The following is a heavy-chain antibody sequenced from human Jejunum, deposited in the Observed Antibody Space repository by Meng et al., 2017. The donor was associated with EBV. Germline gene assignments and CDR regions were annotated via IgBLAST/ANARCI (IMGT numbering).Heavy chain of an antibody. J-gene: IGHJ4*02. CDR1: GFTFSCSW. CDR2: INGDGSRT. Sequence: VPLVGFVGCLIAPGGSLSLVCAASGFTFSCSWRYWVRPVPGKGLVWISRINGDGSRTTYADSVKDRFTISRDNAKNTLYLQMNSLRAEDTAVYYCAKDRNYYIDYWGQGTLVTVSS. V-gene: IGHV3-74*01. CDR3: AKDRNYYIDY.